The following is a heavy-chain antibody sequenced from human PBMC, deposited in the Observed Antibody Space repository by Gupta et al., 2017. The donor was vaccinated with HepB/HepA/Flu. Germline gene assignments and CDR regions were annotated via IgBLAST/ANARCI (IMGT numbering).Heavy chain of an antibody. CDR1: GFTVSSNY. V-gene: IGHV3-66*01. CDR2: IYSGGST. Sequence: EVQLVESGGGLVQPGGSLRLSCAAYGFTVSSNYMRWVRQAPGKGLEWVSVIYSGGSTYYADSVKGRFTISRDNSKNTLYLQMNSLRAEDTAVYYCARDHGSGSYYSLGFDYWGQGTLVTVSS. D-gene: IGHD3-10*01. CDR3: ARDHGSGSYYSLGFDY. J-gene: IGHJ4*02.